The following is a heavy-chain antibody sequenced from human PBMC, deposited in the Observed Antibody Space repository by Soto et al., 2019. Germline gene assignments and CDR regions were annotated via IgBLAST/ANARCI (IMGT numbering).Heavy chain of an antibody. Sequence: PGGSLRLSCAASEFTFDKYYMTWVRQAPGKGPEWVANIKPDGSEQCYVDSVKGRFTISRDNANNSLYLQMNSLRAEDTAVYFCARGNWNYYYGFDVWGQGTTVTVSS. D-gene: IGHD1-20*01. V-gene: IGHV3-7*01. CDR2: IKPDGSEQ. CDR3: ARGNWNYYYGFDV. CDR1: EFTFDKYY. J-gene: IGHJ6*02.